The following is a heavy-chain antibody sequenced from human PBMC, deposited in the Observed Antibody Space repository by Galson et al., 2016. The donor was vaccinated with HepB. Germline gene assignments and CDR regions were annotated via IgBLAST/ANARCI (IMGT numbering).Heavy chain of an antibody. CDR2: IDKDGTLK. J-gene: IGHJ4*02. Sequence: SLRLSCAASGFTFSSYWMAWVRQAPGKGLEWVATIDKDGTLKHYVDSVRGRFTISRDNAKNSLYLQMNSLRVDDTAVYYCAREDWGLSDSWGQGTLVTVSS. D-gene: IGHD3/OR15-3a*01. CDR3: AREDWGLSDS. V-gene: IGHV3-7*01. CDR1: GFTFSSYW.